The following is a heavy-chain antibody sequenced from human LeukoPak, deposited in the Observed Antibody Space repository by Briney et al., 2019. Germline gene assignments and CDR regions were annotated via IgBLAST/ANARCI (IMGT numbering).Heavy chain of an antibody. CDR2: IWYDGGNT. CDR3: ARTLFGDQYQLLHNWFDP. V-gene: IGHV3-33*08. Sequence: GSLSLSCAASGFTFSSYGMHWVRQAPGKGLEWVAVIWYDGGNTYSADSVKGRFTISRDNSKSTLYLQMSSLRAEDTAVYYCARTLFGDQYQLLHNWFDPWGQGTLVTVSS. J-gene: IGHJ5*02. D-gene: IGHD2-2*01. CDR1: GFTFSSYG.